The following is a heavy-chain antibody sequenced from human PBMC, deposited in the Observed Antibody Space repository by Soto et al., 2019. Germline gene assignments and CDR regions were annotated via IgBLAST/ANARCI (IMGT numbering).Heavy chain of an antibody. CDR3: ASGRGTGVVLLLYPTGYYYYGMDV. V-gene: IGHV1-69*02. CDR2: IIPIIGII. Sequence: SVKVSCKASGGTFSTYTITWVRQAPGQGLEWMGRIIPIIGIINYAQKFQGRVTISADKFTGTAYMELTGLRSDDTAVYYCASGRGTGVVLLLYPTGYYYYGMDVRGQGTTVTVSS. D-gene: IGHD3-3*01. J-gene: IGHJ6*02. CDR1: GGTFSTYT.